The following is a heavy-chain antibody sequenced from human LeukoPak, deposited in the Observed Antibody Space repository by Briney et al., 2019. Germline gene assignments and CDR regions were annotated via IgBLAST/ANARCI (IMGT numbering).Heavy chain of an antibody. CDR1: GFTFSSYW. CDR2: IKQDGSEK. CDR3: ARRIRRYYYGSGSYFHDY. V-gene: IGHV3-7*01. D-gene: IGHD3-10*01. Sequence: GGSLRLSCAASGFTFSSYWMSWVRQAPGKGLEWVANIKQDGSEKYYVDSVKGRFTISRDNAKNSLYLQMNSLRAEDTAVYYCARRIRRYYYGSGSYFHDYWGQGTLVTVSS. J-gene: IGHJ4*02.